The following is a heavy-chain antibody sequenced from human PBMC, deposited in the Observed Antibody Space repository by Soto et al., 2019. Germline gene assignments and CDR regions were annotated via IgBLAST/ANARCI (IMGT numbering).Heavy chain of an antibody. V-gene: IGHV3-30*18. J-gene: IGHJ6*02. CDR1: GFTFSSYG. CDR3: AKTPYYYGSGSYYTLDV. CDR2: ISYDGSNK. D-gene: IGHD3-10*01. Sequence: QVQLVESGGGVVQPGRSLRLSCAASGFTFSSYGMHWVRQAPGKGLEWVAVISYDGSNKYYADSVKGRFTISRDNSKNTLYLQMNSLRAEDTAVYYCAKTPYYYGSGSYYTLDVWGQGTTVTVSS.